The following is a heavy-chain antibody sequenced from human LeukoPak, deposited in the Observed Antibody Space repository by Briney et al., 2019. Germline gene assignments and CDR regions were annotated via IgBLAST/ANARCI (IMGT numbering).Heavy chain of an antibody. D-gene: IGHD6-19*01. CDR1: GGSISSYY. J-gene: IGHJ4*02. CDR3: AGRAQTTGWSFDY. V-gene: IGHV4-4*07. Sequence: SDTLSLTCIVSGGSISSYYWSWIRQPAGQGLEWIGQIHTSGSTNYNPSLKSRVAMSVDTSKNQFSLELSSVTAADTAVYYCAGRAQTTGWSFDYWGQGALVTVSS. CDR2: IHTSGST.